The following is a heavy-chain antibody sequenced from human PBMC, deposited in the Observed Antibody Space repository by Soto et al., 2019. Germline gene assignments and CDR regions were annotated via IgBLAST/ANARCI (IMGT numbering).Heavy chain of an antibody. D-gene: IGHD3-9*01. CDR3: ATGPESDILTGCDY. CDR2: LSGGGSTT. V-gene: IGHV3-23*01. CDR1: GFTFSLSA. Sequence: EVQLLESGGGFVQPGESLRLSCAASGFTFSLSAMSWVRQAPGRGLDWVSSLSGGGSTTDYADSVKGRFTISRDNSKNTVHRQMNSLRAEDTAVYYCATGPESDILTGCDYWGQGALVSVS. J-gene: IGHJ4*02.